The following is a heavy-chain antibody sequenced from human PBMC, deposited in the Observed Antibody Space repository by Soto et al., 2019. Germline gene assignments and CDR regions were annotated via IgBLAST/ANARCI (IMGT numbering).Heavy chain of an antibody. D-gene: IGHD3-10*01. CDR2: INHSGST. Sequence: PSETLSLTCAVYGGSFSVYYWSWIRQPPGKGLEWIGEINHSGSTNYNPSLKSRVTISVDTSKNQFSLKLSSVTAADTAVYYCARGADYYGSGSYYNFNWFDPWGQGTLVTVSS. CDR3: ARGADYYGSGSYYNFNWFDP. V-gene: IGHV4-34*01. J-gene: IGHJ5*02. CDR1: GGSFSVYY.